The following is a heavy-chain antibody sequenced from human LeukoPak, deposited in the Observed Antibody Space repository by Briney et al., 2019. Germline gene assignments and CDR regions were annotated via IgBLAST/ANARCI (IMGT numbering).Heavy chain of an antibody. CDR3: ARAWVGFMIVVAIDY. D-gene: IGHD3-22*01. V-gene: IGHV3-21*01. J-gene: IGHJ4*02. CDR2: ISSSSSYI. CDR1: GFTFSSYS. Sequence: GGSLRLSCAASGFTFSSYSMNWVRQAPGKGLEWVSSISSSSSYIYYADSVKGRFTTSRDNAKNSLYLQMNSLRAEDTAVYYCARAWVGFMIVVAIDYWGQGTLVTVSS.